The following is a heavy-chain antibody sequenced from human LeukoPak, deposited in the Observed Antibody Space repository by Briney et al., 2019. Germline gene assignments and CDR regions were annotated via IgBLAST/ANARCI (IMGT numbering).Heavy chain of an antibody. Sequence: PGGSLRLSCAASGFTFSSYGMHWVRQAPGKGLEWVAFIRYDGSNKYYADSVKGRFTISRDNSKNTLYLQMNSLRAEDTAVYYCAKSPGESSSSIYFQHWGQGTLVTVSS. J-gene: IGHJ1*01. V-gene: IGHV3-30*02. CDR3: AKSPGESSSSIYFQH. CDR1: GFTFSSYG. D-gene: IGHD6-6*01. CDR2: IRYDGSNK.